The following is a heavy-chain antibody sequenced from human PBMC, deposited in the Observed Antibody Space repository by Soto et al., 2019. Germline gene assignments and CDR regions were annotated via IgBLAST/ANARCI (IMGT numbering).Heavy chain of an antibody. CDR3: ARVDYY. Sequence: SETLSLTCAVYGGSFSGYYWSWIRQPPGKGLEWVGEINHRGSAKYNPSFKSRVTMSVDTSKNQFSLSLSSVTAADTALYYCARVDYYWGQGTLVTVSS. J-gene: IGHJ4*02. V-gene: IGHV4-34*01. CDR2: INHRGSA. CDR1: GGSFSGYY. D-gene: IGHD2-2*03.